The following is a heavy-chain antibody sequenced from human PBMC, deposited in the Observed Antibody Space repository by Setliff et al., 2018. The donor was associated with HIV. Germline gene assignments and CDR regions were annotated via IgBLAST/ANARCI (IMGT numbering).Heavy chain of an antibody. D-gene: IGHD2-21*02. CDR2: ISPDSGAS. CDR3: ATDPYSSDWQYFYYYYMDV. CDR1: ANTFTGYY. V-gene: IGHV1-2*06. J-gene: IGHJ6*03. Sequence: ASVKVSCKTPANTFTGYYIHWVRQAPGQGLEWKGRISPDSGASNHAQKFQGRVTMTRDTSITTAYMELTGLTPDDTAMYYCATDPYSSDWQYFYYYYMDVWGTGTAVTVSS.